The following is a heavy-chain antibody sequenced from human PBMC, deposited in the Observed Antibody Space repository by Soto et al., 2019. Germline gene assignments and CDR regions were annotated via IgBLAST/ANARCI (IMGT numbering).Heavy chain of an antibody. CDR1: GYIFTNYY. D-gene: IGHD6-13*01. CDR2: INPLPTSGST. V-gene: IGHV1-46*03. CDR3: AGDLAAAAY. Sequence: QVQLVQSGAEVKKPGASVKVSCKASGYIFTNYYIHWVRQAPGQGLEWMAIINPLPTSGSTNYAHKFQGRVTVTRVTSSSTVSLELSSLISDDTAVYYCAGDLAAAAYWGQGTLVTVSS. J-gene: IGHJ4*02.